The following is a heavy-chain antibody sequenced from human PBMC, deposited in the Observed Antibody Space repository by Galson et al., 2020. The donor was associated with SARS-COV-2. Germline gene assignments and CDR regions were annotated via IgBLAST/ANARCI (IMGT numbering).Heavy chain of an antibody. J-gene: IGHJ6*02. D-gene: IGHD4-4*01. CDR1: GGSFSGYY. Sequence: SETLSLTCAVYGGSFSGYYWSWLRQPPGKGLEWIGEINHSGSTNYNPSLKSRVTIPVDTSTNQFSLKRSSVTAADTAVYYCASLRGGALQDYGMDGWGQGTTVTVSS. CDR2: INHSGST. CDR3: ASLRGGALQDYGMDG. V-gene: IGHV4-34*01.